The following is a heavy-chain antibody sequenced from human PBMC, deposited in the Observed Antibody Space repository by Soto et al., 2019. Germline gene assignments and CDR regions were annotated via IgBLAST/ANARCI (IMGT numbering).Heavy chain of an antibody. D-gene: IGHD6-13*01. V-gene: IGHV4-30-2*01. CDR1: GGSISSGGYS. CDR3: AREAAALDY. J-gene: IGHJ4*02. CDR2: IYHSGST. Sequence: SETLSLTCAVSGGSISSGGYSWSWIRQPPGKGLEWIGYIYHSGSTYYNPSLKSRVTISVDRSKNQFSLKLSSVTAADTAVYYCAREAAALDYWGQGTLVTVS.